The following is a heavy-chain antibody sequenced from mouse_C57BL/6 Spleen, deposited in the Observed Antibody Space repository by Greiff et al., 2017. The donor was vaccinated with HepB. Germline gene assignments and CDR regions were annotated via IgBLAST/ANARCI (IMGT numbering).Heavy chain of an antibody. D-gene: IGHD1-1*01. Sequence: QVQLQQPGAELVKPGASVKLSCKASGYTFTSYWMHWVKQRPGQGLEWIGMIHPNSGSTNYNEKFKSKATLTVDKSSSTAYMQLSSLTSEDSAVYYCARWGTTVPPFDYWGQGTTLTVSS. CDR3: ARWGTTVPPFDY. CDR1: GYTFTSYW. V-gene: IGHV1-64*01. J-gene: IGHJ2*01. CDR2: IHPNSGST.